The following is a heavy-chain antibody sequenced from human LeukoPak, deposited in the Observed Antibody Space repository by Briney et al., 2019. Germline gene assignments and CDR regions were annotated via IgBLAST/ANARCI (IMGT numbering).Heavy chain of an antibody. CDR1: GFTFSSYE. D-gene: IGHD3-22*01. V-gene: IGHV3-48*03. CDR2: ISSSGSTI. J-gene: IGHJ3*02. CDR3: ASAPASSGYYYAFDI. Sequence: GGSLRLSCAASGFTFSSYEMNWVRQAPGKGLEWVSYISSSGSTIYYADSVKGRFTISRDNAKNSLYLQMNSLRAEDTAVYYCASAPASSGYYYAFDIWGQGTMVTVSS.